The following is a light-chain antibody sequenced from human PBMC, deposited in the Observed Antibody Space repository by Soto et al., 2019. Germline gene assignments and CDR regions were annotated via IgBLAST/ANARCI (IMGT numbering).Light chain of an antibody. V-gene: IGLV1-40*01. J-gene: IGLJ2*01. CDR1: SSNIGAGYD. CDR3: HSYDSSLSAVV. CDR2: GNI. Sequence: QSVLTQPPSVSGAPGQRVTISCTGSSSNIGAGYDVHWYQQLPGTAPRLLIYGNINRPSGVPDRFSGSKSGTSASLAITGLQAEDEADYYCHSYDSSLSAVVFGGGTKVTVL.